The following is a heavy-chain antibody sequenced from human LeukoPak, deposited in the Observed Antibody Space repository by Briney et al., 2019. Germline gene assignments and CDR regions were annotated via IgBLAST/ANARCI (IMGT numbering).Heavy chain of an antibody. J-gene: IGHJ4*02. CDR2: TSAYNGNT. CDR1: GYTFTSYG. V-gene: IGHV1-18*01. CDR3: ARDIPLDYDFWSGYPYQLFDY. Sequence: ASVKVSCKASGYTFTSYGISWVRPAPGQGLEWMGWTSAYNGNTNYAQKLQGRVTMTTDTSTSTAYMELRSLRSDDTAVYYCARDIPLDYDFWSGYPYQLFDYWGQGTLVTVSS. D-gene: IGHD3-3*01.